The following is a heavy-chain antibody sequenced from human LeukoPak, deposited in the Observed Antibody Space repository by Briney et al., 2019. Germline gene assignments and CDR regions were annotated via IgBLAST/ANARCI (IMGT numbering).Heavy chain of an antibody. CDR2: INPSGGGT. CDR3: VRDMGRFDP. Sequence: ASVKVSFKCCVYSVTNHYMHYLRRAPGHGLEWMGIINPSGGGTTYAQKFQGRVTMTRDTSTSTVYMELGSLRSEDTAVYYCVRDMGRFDPWREGTLVTVSS. J-gene: IGHJ5*02. V-gene: IGHV1-46*01. D-gene: IGHD3-10*01. CDR1: VYSVTNHY.